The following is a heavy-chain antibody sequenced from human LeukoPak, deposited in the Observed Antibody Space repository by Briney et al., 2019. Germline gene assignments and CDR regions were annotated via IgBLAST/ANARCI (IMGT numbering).Heavy chain of an antibody. CDR2: ISSSGSTI. Sequence: GGSLRLSCAASGFTFSDYYMSWIRQAPGKGLEWVSYISSSGSTIYYADSVKGRFTISRDNAKNSLYLQMNSLRAEDTAVYYCARDRPKDDFWSGYYYYYMDVWGKGTTVTVSS. CDR1: GFTFSDYY. CDR3: ARDRPKDDFWSGYYYYYMDV. J-gene: IGHJ6*03. V-gene: IGHV3-11*01. D-gene: IGHD3-3*01.